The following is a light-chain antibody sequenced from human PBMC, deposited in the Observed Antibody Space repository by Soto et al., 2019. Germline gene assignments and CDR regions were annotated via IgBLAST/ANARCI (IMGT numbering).Light chain of an antibody. CDR1: ESTNNY. Sequence: EIVMTQSPATLSVSPGERATLSCRASESTNNYLAWYQQKPGQAPRLLIFGASIRVTGIPDRFIGSGSGTDFTLTISSLEPEDFAVYYCQHYVTSLPTFGQGTKVEVK. V-gene: IGKV3-20*01. J-gene: IGKJ1*01. CDR3: QHYVTSLPT. CDR2: GAS.